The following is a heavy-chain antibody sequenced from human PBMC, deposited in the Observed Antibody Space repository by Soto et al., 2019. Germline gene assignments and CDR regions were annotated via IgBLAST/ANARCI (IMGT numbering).Heavy chain of an antibody. D-gene: IGHD5-18*01. Sequence: QVQLVESGGGVVQPGRSLRLSCAASGFTFSSYGMHWVRQAPGKGLEWVAVISYDGSNKYSADSVKGRFTIARDNSKNTLYLQMNSLRAEDTAVYYCAKDLVVGYSYGSTDYWGQGTLVTVSS. CDR3: AKDLVVGYSYGSTDY. CDR1: GFTFSSYG. J-gene: IGHJ4*02. CDR2: ISYDGSNK. V-gene: IGHV3-30*18.